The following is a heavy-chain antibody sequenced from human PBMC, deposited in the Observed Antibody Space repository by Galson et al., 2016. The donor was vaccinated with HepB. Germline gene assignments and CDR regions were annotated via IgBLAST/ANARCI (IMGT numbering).Heavy chain of an antibody. V-gene: IGHV1-69*13. D-gene: IGHD2-8*01. CDR2: IIPIFGSP. J-gene: IGHJ4*02. CDR3: ATQWGY. CDR1: GGTLSSNA. Sequence: SVKVSCKASGGTLSSNAINWVRQAPGQGVEWMGGIIPIFGSPAYAQKFQGSVTITADEYTSTAYMELSSLRAEDTAVYYCATQWGYWGQGTLVIVSS.